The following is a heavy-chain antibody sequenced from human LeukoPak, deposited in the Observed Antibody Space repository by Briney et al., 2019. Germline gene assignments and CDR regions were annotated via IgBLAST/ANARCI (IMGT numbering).Heavy chain of an antibody. Sequence: SETLSLTCAVYGGSFSGYYWSWIRQPPGKGLEWIGEINHSGSTNYNPSLKSRVTISVDTSKNQFSLKLSSVTAADTAVYYCAGTKYCSSTSCYASGGDYFDYWGQGTLVTVSS. CDR2: INHSGST. V-gene: IGHV4-34*01. CDR3: AGTKYCSSTSCYASGGDYFDY. CDR1: GGSFSGYY. D-gene: IGHD2-2*01. J-gene: IGHJ4*02.